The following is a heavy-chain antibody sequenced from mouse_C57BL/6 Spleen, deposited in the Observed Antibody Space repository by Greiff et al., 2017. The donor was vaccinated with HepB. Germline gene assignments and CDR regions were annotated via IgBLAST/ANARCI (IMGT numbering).Heavy chain of an antibody. J-gene: IGHJ2*01. Sequence: EVKLQESGPGLVKPSQSLSLTCSVTGYSITSGYYWNWIRQFPGNKLEWMGYISYDGSNNYNPSLKNRISITRDTSKNQFFLKLNSVTTEDTATYYCARDEIWGQGTTLTVSS. V-gene: IGHV3-6*01. CDR3: ARDEI. CDR2: ISYDGSN. CDR1: GYSITSGYY.